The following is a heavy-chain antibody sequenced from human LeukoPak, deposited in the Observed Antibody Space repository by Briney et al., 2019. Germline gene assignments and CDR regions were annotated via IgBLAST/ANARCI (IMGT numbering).Heavy chain of an antibody. CDR2: IYSGGST. Sequence: PGGSLRLSCAASGFTVSSNYMSWVRQAPGKGPEWVSVIYSGGSTYYADSVKGRFTISRDNSKNTLYLQMNSLRAEDTAVYYCARVLYDYVWGSYPLDSFYMDVWGKGTTVTISS. CDR1: GFTVSSNY. J-gene: IGHJ6*03. D-gene: IGHD3-16*01. CDR3: ARVLYDYVWGSYPLDSFYMDV. V-gene: IGHV3-66*01.